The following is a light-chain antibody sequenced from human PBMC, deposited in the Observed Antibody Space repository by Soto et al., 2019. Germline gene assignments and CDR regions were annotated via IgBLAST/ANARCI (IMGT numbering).Light chain of an antibody. CDR3: QQRKSYPIT. CDR1: QDINTY. CDR2: AAS. J-gene: IGKJ5*01. V-gene: IGKV1-9*01. Sequence: DIQLTQSPSFLSASVGDRVTITCRASQDINTYLAWYQQKPGKAPKLLIFAASTLQNGVPSRFSGSGSGTEFTVTITSLQPEDFATYYCQQRKSYPITFGQGPRLEMK.